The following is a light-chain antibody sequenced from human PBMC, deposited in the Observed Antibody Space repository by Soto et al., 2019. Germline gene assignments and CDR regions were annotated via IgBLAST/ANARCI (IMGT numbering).Light chain of an antibody. Sequence: QSVLTQPASVSGSPGQSITISCTGTSSDFGGYNFVSWYQHRPGKAPKLMIYAVSNRPSGVSNRLSGSKSGNTASLTISGLQAEDEAYYCCCSYTSYSPDVFGTGTKVTVL. CDR2: AVS. V-gene: IGLV2-14*01. J-gene: IGLJ1*01. CDR3: CSYTSYSPDV. CDR1: SSDFGGYNF.